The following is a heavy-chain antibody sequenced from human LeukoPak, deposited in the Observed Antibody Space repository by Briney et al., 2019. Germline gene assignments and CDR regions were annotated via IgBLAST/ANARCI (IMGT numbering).Heavy chain of an antibody. D-gene: IGHD2-8*01. CDR2: FFFTGST. Sequence: SETLSLTCAVSGGSISSGGFSWSWIRQPPGKGLEWIGYFFFTGSTYYNPSLKSRVIISLDTSKNQFSLNLRSVTAADTAVYYCARGEFTPNGDAFDIWGQGTMVTVSS. V-gene: IGHV4-30-4*07. J-gene: IGHJ3*02. CDR1: GGSISSGGFS. CDR3: ARGEFTPNGDAFDI.